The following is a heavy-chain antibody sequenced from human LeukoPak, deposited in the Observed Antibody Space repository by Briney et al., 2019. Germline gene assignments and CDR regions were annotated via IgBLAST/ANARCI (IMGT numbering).Heavy chain of an antibody. J-gene: IGHJ4*02. D-gene: IGHD3-22*01. CDR3: ARDFSSSGSYDY. V-gene: IGHV3-53*01. Sequence: PGGSLRLSCAASGFTFSSYAMHWVRQAPGKGLEWVSVIYSGGSTYYADSVKGRFTISRDNSKNTLYLQMNSLRAEDTAVYYCARDFSSSGSYDYWGQGTLVTVSS. CDR1: GFTFSSYA. CDR2: IYSGGST.